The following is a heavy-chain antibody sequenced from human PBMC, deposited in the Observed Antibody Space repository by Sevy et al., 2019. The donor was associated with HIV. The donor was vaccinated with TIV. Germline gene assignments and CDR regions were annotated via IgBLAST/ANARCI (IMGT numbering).Heavy chain of an antibody. V-gene: IGHV3-7*01. J-gene: IGHJ4*02. D-gene: IGHD2-21*01. CDR3: TRELWPGDY. CDR1: GFSFSDYY. Sequence: GGSLRLSCAASGFSFSDYYMGWVRQAPGKGLEWVANIYQDGSRENYVDSVKGRFTIPRDNAKNSVYLQMNSLRVDDTGIYYCTRELWPGDYWGQGTLVTVSS. CDR2: IYQDGSRE.